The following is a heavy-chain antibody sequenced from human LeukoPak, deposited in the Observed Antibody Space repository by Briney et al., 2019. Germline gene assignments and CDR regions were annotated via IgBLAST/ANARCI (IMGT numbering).Heavy chain of an antibody. CDR2: IYHSGRT. CDR1: GYSISSGYY. V-gene: IGHV4-38-2*02. J-gene: IGHJ5*02. Sequence: SETLSLTCTVSGYSISSGYYWGWIRQPPGKGLEWIGSIYHSGRTLYNPSLKSRVTISVDTSKNQFSLKLSSVTAADTAVYYCARDIRFYGDDVAINWFDPWGQGTLVTVSS. CDR3: ARDIRFYGDDVAINWFDP. D-gene: IGHD4-17*01.